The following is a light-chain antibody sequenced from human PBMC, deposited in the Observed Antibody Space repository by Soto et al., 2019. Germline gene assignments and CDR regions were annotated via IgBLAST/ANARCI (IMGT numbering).Light chain of an antibody. V-gene: IGLV2-11*01. CDR3: CSYAGTYSWV. CDR1: SSDVGAYNY. J-gene: IGLJ3*02. Sequence: QSALTQPRSVFGSPGQSVTISCTGSSSDVGAYNYVSWYQHHPGKAPKVMIFDVSERPSGVPDRFSGSKSGNTASLTISGLQAEDEGDYYCCSYAGTYSWVFGGGTKLTVL. CDR2: DVS.